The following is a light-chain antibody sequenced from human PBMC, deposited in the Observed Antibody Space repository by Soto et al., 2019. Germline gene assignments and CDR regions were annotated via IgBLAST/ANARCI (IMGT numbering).Light chain of an antibody. Sequence: DIPMTQSPSSLSASVGDRVTIACRASQRISSYLNWYQQKPGKAPKLLIYAAPSLQSGVPSRFSGSGSGTDFTLTISSLQPEDFAAYYCQQSYSTPYTFGQGTKLEIK. V-gene: IGKV1-39*01. CDR3: QQSYSTPYT. J-gene: IGKJ2*01. CDR1: QRISSY. CDR2: AAP.